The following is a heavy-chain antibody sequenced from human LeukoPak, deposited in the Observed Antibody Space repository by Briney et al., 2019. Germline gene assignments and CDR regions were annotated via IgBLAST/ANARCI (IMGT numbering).Heavy chain of an antibody. CDR3: ARTPNTVTTGPDY. J-gene: IGHJ4*02. Sequence: PSETLSLTCAVYGGSFSGYYWSWIRQPPGKGLEWIGEINHSGSTNYNPSLKSRVTISVDTSKNQFSLKLSSVTAADTAVYYCARTPNTVTTGPDYWGQGTLVTVSS. V-gene: IGHV4-34*01. CDR2: INHSGST. CDR1: GGSFSGYY. D-gene: IGHD4-17*01.